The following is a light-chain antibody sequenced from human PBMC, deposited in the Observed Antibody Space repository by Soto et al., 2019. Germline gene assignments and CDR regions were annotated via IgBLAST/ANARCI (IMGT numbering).Light chain of an antibody. CDR2: GAS. J-gene: IGKJ2*01. CDR3: HQYGTSPKYT. V-gene: IGKV3-20*01. CDR1: QSIGSNY. Sequence: EVVLTQSPGTLSLSPGERATLSCRASQSIGSNYLVWYQQRPGQAPRLLIYGASSRGTGVPDRFSGRGSGTDFTLPISRLEPDDFAVYYCHQYGTSPKYTFGQGTKLEMK.